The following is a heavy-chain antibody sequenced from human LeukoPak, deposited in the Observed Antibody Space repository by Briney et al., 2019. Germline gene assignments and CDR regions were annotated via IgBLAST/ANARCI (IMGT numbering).Heavy chain of an antibody. CDR1: GGSISSYY. Sequence: PSETLSLTCTVSGGSISSYYWSWIREPPGKGLKWIGYIYYSGSTNYNPSLKSRVTISVDTSKNQFSLKLSSVTAADTAVYYCARAHSKWLLIGVWDAFDIWGQGTMVTVSS. CDR2: IYYSGST. CDR3: ARAHSKWLLIGVWDAFDI. J-gene: IGHJ3*02. V-gene: IGHV4-59*01. D-gene: IGHD3-22*01.